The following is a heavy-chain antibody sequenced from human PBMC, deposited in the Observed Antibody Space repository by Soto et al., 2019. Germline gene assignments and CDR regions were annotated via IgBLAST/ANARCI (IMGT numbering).Heavy chain of an antibody. D-gene: IGHD4-17*01. Sequence: SETLSLTFTGSGGSISSYYWSLIRQPPGKGLEWIGYFYYSGSTNYNPSLKSRVTISVDTSKNQFSLKLSSVTAADTAVYYCAREFSTVTNYGMDVWGQGTTVTVSS. V-gene: IGHV4-59*01. CDR3: AREFSTVTNYGMDV. CDR1: GGSISSYY. CDR2: FYYSGST. J-gene: IGHJ6*02.